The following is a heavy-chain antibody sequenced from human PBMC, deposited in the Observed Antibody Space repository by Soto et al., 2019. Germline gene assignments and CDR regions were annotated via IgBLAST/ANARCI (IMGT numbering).Heavy chain of an antibody. CDR2: IYYSGST. D-gene: IGHD3-10*01. CDR3: ARLEDYYGSGSANWFDP. Sequence: PSETLSLTCTVSGGSISSSSYYWGWIRQPPGKGLEWIGSIYYSGSTYYNPSLKSRVTISVDTSKNQFSLKLSSVTAADTAVYYCARLEDYYGSGSANWFDPWGQGTLVTVSS. CDR1: GGSISSSSYY. J-gene: IGHJ5*02. V-gene: IGHV4-39*01.